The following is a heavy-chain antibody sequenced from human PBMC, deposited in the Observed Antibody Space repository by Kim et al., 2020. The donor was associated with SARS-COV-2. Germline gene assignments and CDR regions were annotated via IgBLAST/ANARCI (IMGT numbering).Heavy chain of an antibody. Sequence: GGSLRLSCAASGFTFSSYWMTWVRQAPGKGLEWVANIKQDGNQKYYVDSVKGRFTISRDNAKNSLYLQMNSLRAEDTAADYCARDGDLYSSGKDAFDIWG. CDR3: ARDGDLYSSGKDAFDI. CDR2: IKQDGNQK. J-gene: IGHJ3*02. D-gene: IGHD3-22*01. CDR1: GFTFSSYW. V-gene: IGHV3-7*01.